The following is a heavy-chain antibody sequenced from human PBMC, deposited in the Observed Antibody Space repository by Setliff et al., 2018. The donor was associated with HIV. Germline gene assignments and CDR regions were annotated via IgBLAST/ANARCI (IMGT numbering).Heavy chain of an antibody. D-gene: IGHD3-16*02. CDR2: IGGSTGST. Sequence: GGSLRLSCAASGFAFDNYCMTWARQAPGKGLEWVSAIGGSTGSTYYADSVKGRSTISTDNSKNTLYLQMNSLRAEDTAVYYCAKPLTQWGELSLYLYYLDYWGQGTLVTVSS. V-gene: IGHV3-23*01. CDR1: GFAFDNYC. CDR3: AKPLTQWGELSLYLYYLDY. J-gene: IGHJ4*02.